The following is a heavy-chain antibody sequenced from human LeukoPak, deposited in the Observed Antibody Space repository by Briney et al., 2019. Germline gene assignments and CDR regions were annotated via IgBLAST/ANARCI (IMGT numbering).Heavy chain of an antibody. Sequence: GGSLRLSCAVSGFTVSSNYMSWVRQAPGKGLEWVSVIYSGGSTYYADSVKGRFTISRDNSKNTLYLQMNSLRAEDTAVYYCARWVDTAMVFDYWGQGTLVTVSS. CDR2: IYSGGST. CDR3: ARWVDTAMVFDY. CDR1: GFTVSSNY. J-gene: IGHJ4*02. V-gene: IGHV3-66*02. D-gene: IGHD5-18*01.